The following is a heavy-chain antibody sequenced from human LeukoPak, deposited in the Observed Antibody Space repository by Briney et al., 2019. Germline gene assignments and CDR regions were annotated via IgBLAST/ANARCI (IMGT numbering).Heavy chain of an antibody. CDR3: ARLGVSDSSGYYLFDY. Sequence: ASVKVSCKAAGYTFTGYYMHWVRQAPGQGLEWMGRINPNSGGTNYAQKFQGGVTMTRDTSISTAYMELSRLRSDDTAVYYCARLGVSDSSGYYLFDYWGQGTLVTVSS. V-gene: IGHV1-2*06. CDR1: GYTFTGYY. D-gene: IGHD3-22*01. J-gene: IGHJ4*02. CDR2: INPNSGGT.